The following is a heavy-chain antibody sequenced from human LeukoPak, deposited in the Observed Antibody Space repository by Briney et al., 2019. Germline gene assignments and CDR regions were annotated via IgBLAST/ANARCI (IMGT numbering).Heavy chain of an antibody. CDR1: GFTFSSYW. D-gene: IGHD3-10*01. J-gene: IGHJ6*03. CDR2: IKYDGSEK. Sequence: GALRLSCVASGFTFSSYWMTWGRQAPGKGLEWVANIKYDGSEKYYVDSVKGRFTISRDNAKNSVYLQMNSLRIEDTAVYYCTSGGHMDVWGEGTTVTVSS. CDR3: TSGGHMDV. V-gene: IGHV3-7*01.